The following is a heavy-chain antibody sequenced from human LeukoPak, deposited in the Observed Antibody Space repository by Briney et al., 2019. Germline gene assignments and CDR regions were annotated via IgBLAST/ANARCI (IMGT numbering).Heavy chain of an antibody. V-gene: IGHV1-2*02. J-gene: IGHJ6*02. Sequence: RASVTVSCKASGYTFTAYYMHWVRQAPGQGLERMGWINPNTGGTNYAQKFQGRVTMTRDTSISTAYMELRRLRSDDTAVYYCARDFRITAAGTGYYYGMDVWGQGTTVTVSS. D-gene: IGHD6-13*01. CDR3: ARDFRITAAGTGYYYGMDV. CDR2: INPNTGGT. CDR1: GYTFTAYY.